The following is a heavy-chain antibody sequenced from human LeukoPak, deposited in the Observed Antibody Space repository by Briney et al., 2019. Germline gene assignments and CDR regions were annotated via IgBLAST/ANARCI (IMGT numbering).Heavy chain of an antibody. J-gene: IGHJ4*02. CDR3: ARGRSLGPFDY. Sequence: SETLSLTCAVYGGSFSGYYRSWIRQPPGKGLEWIGEINHSGSTNYNPSLKSRVTISVDTSKNQFSLKLSSVTAADTAVYYCARGRSLGPFDYWGQGTLVTVSS. V-gene: IGHV4-34*01. CDR2: INHSGST. CDR1: GGSFSGYY.